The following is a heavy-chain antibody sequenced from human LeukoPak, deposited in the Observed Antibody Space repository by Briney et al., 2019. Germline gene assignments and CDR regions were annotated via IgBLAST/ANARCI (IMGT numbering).Heavy chain of an antibody. Sequence: GASVKVSCKPSGYTFTSYGISWVRQAPGQGREWMGWISAYNGNTNHAQKLQGRVSMTTDTSTSTAYMERRSLRSDDTAVYYCARDRPSMVRGVQIDCWGQGTLVTVSS. D-gene: IGHD3-10*01. CDR3: ARDRPSMVRGVQIDC. J-gene: IGHJ4*02. CDR1: GYTFTSYG. CDR2: ISAYNGNT. V-gene: IGHV1-18*01.